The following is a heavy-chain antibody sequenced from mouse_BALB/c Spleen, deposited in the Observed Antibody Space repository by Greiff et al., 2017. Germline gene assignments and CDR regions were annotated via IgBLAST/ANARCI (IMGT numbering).Heavy chain of an antibody. CDR1: GFTFTDYY. CDR3: AEALTTVAPDLAY. J-gene: IGHJ3*01. V-gene: IGHV1-84*02. CDR2: INPGSGNT. D-gene: IGHD1-1*01. Sequence: VQLQQSGPELVKPGASLKISCTASGFTFTDYYMNWVQQKPGQGLEWIGWINPGSGNTKYNEKFKGKATLTVDTSTSTAYMQLSSLTSEDTAVYFCAEALTTVAPDLAYWGQGTLVTVSA.